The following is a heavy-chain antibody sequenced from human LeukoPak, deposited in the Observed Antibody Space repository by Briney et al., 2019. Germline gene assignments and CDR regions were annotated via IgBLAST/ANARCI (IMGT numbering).Heavy chain of an antibody. CDR3: ARASRDGYQMRGWAFDI. D-gene: IGHD5-24*01. V-gene: IGHV1-69*05. J-gene: IGHJ3*02. CDR2: IIPIFGTA. CDR1: GGTFSSYA. Sequence: GASVKVSCKASGGTFSSYAISWVRQAPGQGLEWMGGIIPIFGTANYAQKFQGRVTITTDESTSTAYMELSSLRSEDTAVYYCARASRDGYQMRGWAFDIWGQGTMVTVSS.